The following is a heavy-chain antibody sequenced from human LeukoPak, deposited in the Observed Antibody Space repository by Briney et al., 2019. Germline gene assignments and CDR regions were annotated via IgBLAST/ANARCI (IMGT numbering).Heavy chain of an antibody. CDR1: GYTFTGYY. D-gene: IGHD3-10*01. J-gene: IGHJ4*01. Sequence: ASVKVSCKASGYTFTGYYMHWVRQAPGQGLEWMGWINPNSGGTNYAQKFQGRVTMTRDTSISTAYMELSRLRSDDTAVYYCARDLGTYYYDFGYLGQGTLVTVSS. CDR2: INPNSGGT. CDR3: ARDLGTYYYDFGY. V-gene: IGHV1-2*02.